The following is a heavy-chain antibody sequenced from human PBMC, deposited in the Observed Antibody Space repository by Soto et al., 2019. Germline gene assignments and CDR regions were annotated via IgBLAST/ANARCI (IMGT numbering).Heavy chain of an antibody. Sequence: SDTLSLTCTVSCGSISSNYYLSFILQPPGKRVEWIGYFSFSGSSNYNPSLKSRVNISADTSKNQFSLSLTSPTAADTAVYYCARLLRHCTETTCYGLWFEPWGQGTQVTVSS. D-gene: IGHD2-2*01. V-gene: IGHV4-59*01. CDR3: ARLLRHCTETTCYGLWFEP. J-gene: IGHJ5*02. CDR2: FSFSGSS. CDR1: CGSISSNYY.